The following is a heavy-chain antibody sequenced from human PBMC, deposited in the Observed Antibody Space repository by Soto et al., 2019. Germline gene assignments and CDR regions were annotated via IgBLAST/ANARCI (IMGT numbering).Heavy chain of an antibody. CDR3: ARDIAARGGRDYYYYGMDV. J-gene: IGHJ6*02. V-gene: IGHV4-30-4*02. CDR2: IFYTGKT. D-gene: IGHD6-6*01. Sequence: SDTLSLTCSVSCGSISSPDFFWNWIRQSPGKGLEWIGSIFYTGKTYYNPSLKSRLSISVDTAKNQFSLKLSSVTAADTAVYFCARDIAARGGRDYYYYGMDVWGLGTTVTVSS. CDR1: CGSISSPDFF.